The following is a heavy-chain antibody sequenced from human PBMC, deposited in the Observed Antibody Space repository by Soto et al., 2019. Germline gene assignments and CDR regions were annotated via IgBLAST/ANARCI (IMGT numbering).Heavy chain of an antibody. V-gene: IGHV1-2*04. D-gene: IGHD3-22*01. CDR1: GYTFTGYY. Sequence: GASVKVSCKASGYTFTGYYMHWVRQAPGQGLEWMGWINPNSGGTNYAQKFQGWVTMTRDTSISTAYMELSRLRSDDTAVYYCARDNYDSSGTDAFDIWGQGTMVTVSS. CDR3: ARDNYDSSGTDAFDI. J-gene: IGHJ3*02. CDR2: INPNSGGT.